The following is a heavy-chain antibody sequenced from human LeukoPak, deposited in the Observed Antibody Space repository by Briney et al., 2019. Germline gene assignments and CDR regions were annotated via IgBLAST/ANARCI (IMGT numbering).Heavy chain of an antibody. Sequence: SETLSLTCTVSGGSISSSSYYWGWIRQPPGKGLEWIGSIYYSGSTYYNPSLKSRVTISVDTSKNQFSLKLSSVTAADTAVYYCARDVYGFDYWGQGTLVTVSS. CDR1: GGSISSSSYY. V-gene: IGHV4-39*07. D-gene: IGHD1-14*01. CDR2: IYYSGST. CDR3: ARDVYGFDY. J-gene: IGHJ4*02.